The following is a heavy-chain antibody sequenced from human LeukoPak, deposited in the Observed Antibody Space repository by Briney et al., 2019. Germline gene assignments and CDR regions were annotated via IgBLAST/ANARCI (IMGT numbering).Heavy chain of an antibody. CDR2: ISAYNGNT. Sequence: ASVKVSCKASGYTFTSYGISWVRQAPGQGLEWMGWISAYNGNTNYAQKLQGRVTMTRNTSISTAYMELSSLRSEDTAVYYCARFRLRRGKEIGYWGQGTLVTVSS. V-gene: IGHV1-18*01. CDR3: ARFRLRRGKEIGY. J-gene: IGHJ4*02. CDR1: GYTFTSYG. D-gene: IGHD3-3*01.